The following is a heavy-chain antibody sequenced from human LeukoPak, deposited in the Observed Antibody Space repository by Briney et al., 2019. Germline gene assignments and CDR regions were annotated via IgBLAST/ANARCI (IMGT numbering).Heavy chain of an antibody. CDR3: AKDHKTSLGFDY. J-gene: IGHJ4*02. V-gene: IGHV3-23*01. CDR2: ISVGGRT. CDR1: GFTFSLYA. Sequence: PGGSLRLSCAPSGFTFSLYAMNCVSQAPGKWLESVSSISVGGRTYYAGSVKGRLTISRDIYKNTLDLEMNSLRAEDTAVYYCAKDHKTSLGFDYWVEGTLVTVCS.